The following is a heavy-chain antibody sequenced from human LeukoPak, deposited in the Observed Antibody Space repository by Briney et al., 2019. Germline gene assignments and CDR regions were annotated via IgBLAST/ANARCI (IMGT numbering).Heavy chain of an antibody. V-gene: IGHV3-7*01. J-gene: IGHJ4*02. CDR3: ARTFI. Sequence: GGSLRLSCATSGFTLSIYWMTWVRQAPGKGLEWVANIKQDGSEKYYVDSVKGRFTISRDNAKNSLYLQMNSLRAEDTAVYYCARTFIWGQGTLVTVSS. CDR1: GFTLSIYW. CDR2: IKQDGSEK.